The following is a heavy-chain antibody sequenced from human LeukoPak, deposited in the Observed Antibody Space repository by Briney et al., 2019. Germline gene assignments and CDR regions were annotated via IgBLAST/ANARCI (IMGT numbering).Heavy chain of an antibody. Sequence: PSETLSLTCAVSGASVSGSNYYWGWIRQPPGKGLEWIGNIYSSGSTYYNPSLKSRVTISVDTSKNQFSLKLSSVTAADTAVYYCASRSYSSSPGYFDYWGQGTLVTVSS. CDR3: ASRSYSSSPGYFDY. J-gene: IGHJ4*02. CDR1: GASVSGSNYY. D-gene: IGHD6-6*01. V-gene: IGHV4-39*07. CDR2: IYSSGST.